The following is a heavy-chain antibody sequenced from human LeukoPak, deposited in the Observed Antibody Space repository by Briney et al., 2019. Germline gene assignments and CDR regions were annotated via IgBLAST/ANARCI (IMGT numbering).Heavy chain of an antibody. Sequence: QPGGSLRLSCAASGFTFGSYAMTWVRQAPGKGLDWVSSISGSGGSTYYADSVKGRFTISRDNSKNTLYLQMNSLRAEDTAVYYCAKYDFWSGHFDYWGQGTLVTVSS. CDR2: ISGSGGST. D-gene: IGHD3-3*01. V-gene: IGHV3-23*01. CDR3: AKYDFWSGHFDY. J-gene: IGHJ4*02. CDR1: GFTFGSYA.